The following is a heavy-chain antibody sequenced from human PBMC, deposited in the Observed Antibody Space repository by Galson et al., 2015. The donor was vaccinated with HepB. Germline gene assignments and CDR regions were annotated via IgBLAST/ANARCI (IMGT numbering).Heavy chain of an antibody. J-gene: IGHJ5*02. D-gene: IGHD6-19*01. V-gene: IGHV4-61*02. CDR3: ARGSTGWGWFDP. CDR2: IYSSGTT. CDR1: GGSISSGTYS. Sequence: TLSLTCTVSGGSISSGTYSWNWIRQPAGKGLEFIGRIYSSGTTNYNPSLKSRVTMSLDTSKDQFSLKLSSVTAGDSAVYYCARGSTGWGWFDPWGQGTLVTVSS.